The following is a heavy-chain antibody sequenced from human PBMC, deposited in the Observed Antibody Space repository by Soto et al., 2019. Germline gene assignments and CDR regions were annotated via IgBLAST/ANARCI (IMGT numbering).Heavy chain of an antibody. Sequence: SQTLSLTCAISGDSVSTNSATWGWVRHSPSRGLEWLGRTYYRSKWFNDYAVSVKGRISINPDTSNNQFSLQLNSVTPDDTAVYYCARLIGNSWLDSWGQGTLVTVSS. CDR1: GDSVSTNSAT. CDR3: ARLIGNSWLDS. V-gene: IGHV6-1*01. J-gene: IGHJ5*01. D-gene: IGHD2-8*01. CDR2: TYYRSKWFN.